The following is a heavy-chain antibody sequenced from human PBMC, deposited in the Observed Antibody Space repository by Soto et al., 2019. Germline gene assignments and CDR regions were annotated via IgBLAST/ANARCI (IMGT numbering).Heavy chain of an antibody. Sequence: QVQLVESGGGVVQPGRSLRLSCAASGFTFSSYGMHWVRQAPGKGLEWVAVISYDGVNKYSADSVKGRFTISRDNSKNTLYLQMNSLRLEDTAVYYCAKARSQRWIQSTLGYWGQGTLVTVSS. CDR1: GFTFSSYG. CDR2: ISYDGVNK. D-gene: IGHD5-18*01. V-gene: IGHV3-30*18. J-gene: IGHJ4*02. CDR3: AKARSQRWIQSTLGY.